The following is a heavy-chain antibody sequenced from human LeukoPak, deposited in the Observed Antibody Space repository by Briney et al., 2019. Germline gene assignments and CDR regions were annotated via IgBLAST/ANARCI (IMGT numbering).Heavy chain of an antibody. CDR1: GFTFSSYA. CDR2: ISKTGST. V-gene: IGHV3-23*01. J-gene: IGHJ4*02. D-gene: IGHD5/OR15-5a*01. Sequence: RRSLRLSCAASGFTFSSYATSWVRQAPGKGLQWVSAISKTGSTYYADSVKARFTISRDNSKNTLYLQMNSLTAEDTAVYYCAKGNLRGPPPNIDFWGQGTLVTVSS. CDR3: AKGNLRGPPPNIDF.